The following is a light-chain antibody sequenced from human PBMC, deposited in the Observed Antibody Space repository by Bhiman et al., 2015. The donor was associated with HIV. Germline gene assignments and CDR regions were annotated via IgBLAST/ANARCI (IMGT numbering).Light chain of an antibody. CDR1: SSNIGNNY. Sequence: QSVLTQPPSVSAAPGQKVTISCSGSSSNIGNNYVSWYQQLPGTAPKLLIYENNKRPSGIPDRFSGSKSGTSATLGITGLQTGDEADYYCASWEDSLSGVVFGGGTKLTVL. CDR2: ENN. V-gene: IGLV1-51*02. J-gene: IGLJ3*02. CDR3: ASWEDSLSGVV.